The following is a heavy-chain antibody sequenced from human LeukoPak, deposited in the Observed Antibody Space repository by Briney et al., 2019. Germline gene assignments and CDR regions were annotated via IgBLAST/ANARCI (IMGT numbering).Heavy chain of an antibody. V-gene: IGHV4-28*03. J-gene: IGHJ3*02. D-gene: IGHD4-17*01. CDR3: ARVVAGYDYGDYVVDAFDI. CDR1: GYSISSSNW. CDR2: IFYSGST. Sequence: SETLSLTCAVSGYSISSSNWWGWIRLPPRKGLEWIGNIFYSGSTYYNPSLKSRVTISVDTSKNQFSLKLSSVTAADTAVYYCARVVAGYDYGDYVVDAFDIWGQGTMVTVSS.